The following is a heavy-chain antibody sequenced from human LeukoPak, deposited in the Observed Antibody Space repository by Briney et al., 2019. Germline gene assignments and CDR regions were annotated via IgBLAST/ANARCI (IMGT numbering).Heavy chain of an antibody. CDR1: GYTFTGYY. CDR2: INPNSGGT. V-gene: IGHV1-2*02. J-gene: IGHJ6*03. Sequence: ASVKVSCKASGYTFTGYYMHWVRQAPGQGLEWMGWINPNSGGTNYAQKFQGRVTMTRDTSISTAYMELSRLRSDDTAVYYCARVARVVPVMYYYYYMDVWGKGTTVTVSS. CDR3: ARVARVVPVMYYYYYMDV. D-gene: IGHD3-16*01.